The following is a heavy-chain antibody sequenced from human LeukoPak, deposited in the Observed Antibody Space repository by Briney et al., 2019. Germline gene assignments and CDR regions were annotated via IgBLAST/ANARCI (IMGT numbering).Heavy chain of an antibody. CDR1: GFTFSGYA. V-gene: IGHV3-23*01. D-gene: IGHD6-19*01. CDR2: ISSSGDRT. J-gene: IGHJ4*02. Sequence: GGSLRLSCAASGFTFSGYAMSWVRQAPGKGLEWVSSISSSGDRTYYTDSVKGRFTISRDSSKNTLYLQMNRLRPEDTAVYYCAKAGSGYSSGWYNGFDSWGQGTLVTVSS. CDR3: AKAGSGYSSGWYNGFDS.